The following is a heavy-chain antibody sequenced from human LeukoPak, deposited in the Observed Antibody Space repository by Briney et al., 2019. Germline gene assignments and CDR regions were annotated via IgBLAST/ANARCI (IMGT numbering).Heavy chain of an antibody. CDR3: AREETRQGGFDY. Sequence: QPGGSLGLSCAASGFTFSSYAMHWVRQAPGRGLEWVAVISYDGSNKYYADSVKGRFTISRDNSKNTLYLQMNSLRAEDTAVYYCAREETRQGGFDYWGQGTLVTVSS. J-gene: IGHJ4*02. V-gene: IGHV3-30*04. CDR1: GFTFSSYA. CDR2: ISYDGSNK. D-gene: IGHD3-16*01.